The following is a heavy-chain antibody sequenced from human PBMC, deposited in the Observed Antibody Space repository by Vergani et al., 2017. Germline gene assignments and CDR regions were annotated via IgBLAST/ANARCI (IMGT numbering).Heavy chain of an antibody. Sequence: VQLVESGGGLVKPGGSLRLSCAASGFTFSSYNMNWVRQAPGKGLEWVSSISSSNSYIYYADSVKGRFTISRDNAKNTLYLQMNSLRAEDTAVYYCAKGAPYGSGSYSDYYYYGMDVWGQGTTVTVSS. CDR1: GFTFSSYN. CDR3: AKGAPYGSGSYSDYYYYGMDV. D-gene: IGHD3-10*01. J-gene: IGHJ6*02. CDR2: ISSSNSYI. V-gene: IGHV3-21*01.